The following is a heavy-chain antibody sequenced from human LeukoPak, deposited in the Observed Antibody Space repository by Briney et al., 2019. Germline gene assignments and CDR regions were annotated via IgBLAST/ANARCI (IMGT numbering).Heavy chain of an antibody. CDR3: AREVAY. V-gene: IGHV4-38-2*02. J-gene: IGHJ4*02. Sequence: SETLSLTCTVSGYSISSGYFWGWIRQSPGKGLDWIGIIYRSGSTYYNPSLKSRVTISVDTSKNQFSLKLTSVTAADTAVYYCAREVAYWGQGILVTVSS. CDR2: IYRSGST. CDR1: GYSISSGYF.